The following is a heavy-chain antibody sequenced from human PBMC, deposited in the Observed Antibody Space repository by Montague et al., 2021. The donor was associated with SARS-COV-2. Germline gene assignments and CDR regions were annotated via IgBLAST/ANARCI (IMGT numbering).Heavy chain of an antibody. Sequence: SETLSLTCTVSGGSISSYYWSWIRKPPGKGLEWIGYIDYSGSTNYNPSLKSRVTISVDTSKNQFSLKLSSVTAADTAVYYCARVFPRWLQFDPYFDYWGQGTLVTVSS. CDR2: IDYSGST. CDR1: GGSISSYY. CDR3: ARVFPRWLQFDPYFDY. V-gene: IGHV4-59*01. J-gene: IGHJ4*02. D-gene: IGHD5-24*01.